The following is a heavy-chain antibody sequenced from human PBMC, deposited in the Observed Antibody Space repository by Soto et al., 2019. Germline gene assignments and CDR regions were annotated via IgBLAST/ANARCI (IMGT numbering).Heavy chain of an antibody. CDR1: GFSLSTSGVG. CDR3: ARIRILSSVNMPAVDYFDY. CDR2: IYWDDK. D-gene: IGHD3-22*01. J-gene: IGHJ4*02. V-gene: IGHV2-5*01. Sequence: GSGPTLVNPTQTLTLTCTFSGFSLSTSGVGVGWIRQPPGKAMEWLGIIYWDDKRYSTSLKTRLTISKDTSKNQVVLTMTNMDPVDTATYYCARIRILSSVNMPAVDYFDYWGQGTLVTVSS.